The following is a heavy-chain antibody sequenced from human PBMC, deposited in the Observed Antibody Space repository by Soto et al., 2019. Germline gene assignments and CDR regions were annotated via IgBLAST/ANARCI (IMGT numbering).Heavy chain of an antibody. J-gene: IGHJ6*02. CDR1: GYSFTSYW. Sequence: EVQLVQSGAEVKKPGESLRISCKGSGYSFTSYWISWVRQMPGKGLEWMGRIDPSDSYTNYSPSFQGHVPISADKSISTAYLQWSSLKASDTAMYYCARLAMATRRGYYGMDVWGQGTKVTVSS. CDR2: IDPSDSYT. V-gene: IGHV5-10-1*01. D-gene: IGHD5-12*01. CDR3: ARLAMATRRGYYGMDV.